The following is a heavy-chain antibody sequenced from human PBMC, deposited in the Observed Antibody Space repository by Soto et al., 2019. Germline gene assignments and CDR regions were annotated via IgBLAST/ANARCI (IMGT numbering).Heavy chain of an antibody. V-gene: IGHV4-31*03. Sequence: SETLSLTCTVSGGSISSGHYWSWIRQHPGKGLEWIGYIYYSGSTYYNPSLRSRVTISIDTSKNQFSLKLSSVTAADTAVYYCAREVPTPYYFDYWGQGTLVTVSS. CDR3: AREVPTPYYFDY. J-gene: IGHJ4*02. CDR1: GGSISSGHY. CDR2: IYYSGST.